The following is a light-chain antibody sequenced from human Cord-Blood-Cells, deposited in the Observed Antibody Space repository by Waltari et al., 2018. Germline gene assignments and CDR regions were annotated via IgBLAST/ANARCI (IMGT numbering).Light chain of an antibody. CDR2: EVS. Sequence: SALTQPASVSWSPGQSITISCTGTSSDVGSYNLLSWYQQHPGKAPKLMIYEVSKRPSGVSNRFSGSKSGNTASLTISGLQAEDEADYYCCSYAGSSTFVVFGGGTKLTVL. CDR3: CSYAGSSTFVV. J-gene: IGLJ2*01. V-gene: IGLV2-23*02. CDR1: SSDVGSYNL.